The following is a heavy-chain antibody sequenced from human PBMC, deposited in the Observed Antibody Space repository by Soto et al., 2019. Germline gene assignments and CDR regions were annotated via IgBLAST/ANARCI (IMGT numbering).Heavy chain of an antibody. CDR1: GGTFSSSA. Sequence: QVQLVQSGAEVKKPGSSVKVSCKASGGTFSSSAISWVRQAPGQGLEWMGGNIPIFGTANYAQKFQGRVKITADESTNPAYMAVSSLRSEDTAVYYGARVRDVCGDLDYWGQGTLVTVSS. V-gene: IGHV1-69*12. J-gene: IGHJ4*02. CDR2: NIPIFGTA. CDR3: ARVRDVCGDLDY. D-gene: IGHD4-17*01.